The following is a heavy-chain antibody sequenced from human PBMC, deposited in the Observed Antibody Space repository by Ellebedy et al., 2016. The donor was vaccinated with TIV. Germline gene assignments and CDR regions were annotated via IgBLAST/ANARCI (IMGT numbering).Heavy chain of an antibody. D-gene: IGHD7-27*01. CDR3: TKDLLRGIWGGSGRDY. V-gene: IGHV3-9*01. CDR1: GFTFDDYA. Sequence: SLKISXAASGFTFDDYAMHWVRQAPGKGLEWVSGISWNSGTTDYADSVRGRFTISRDNAKSSFYLQMNSLRIEDTAVYYCTKDLLRGIWGGSGRDYWGQGTLVTVSS. CDR2: ISWNSGTT. J-gene: IGHJ4*02.